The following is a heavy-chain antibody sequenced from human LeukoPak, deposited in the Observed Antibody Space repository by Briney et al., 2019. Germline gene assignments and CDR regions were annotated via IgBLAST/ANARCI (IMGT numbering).Heavy chain of an antibody. Sequence: GRSLRLSCAVSGFTFSSYGMHWVRQAPGKGLEWVAVISYDGSDKDYAASVKGRFTISRDSSKNTLYLHMNSLRAQDTAIYYCAHSKAVAGFGTFDYWGQGTLVTVSS. CDR3: AHSKAVAGFGTFDY. CDR2: ISYDGSDK. CDR1: GFTFSSYG. J-gene: IGHJ4*02. V-gene: IGHV3-30*03. D-gene: IGHD6-19*01.